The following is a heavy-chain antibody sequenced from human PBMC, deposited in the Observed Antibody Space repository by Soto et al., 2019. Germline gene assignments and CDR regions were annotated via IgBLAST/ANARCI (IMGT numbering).Heavy chain of an antibody. CDR2: IIPIFGTA. J-gene: IGHJ3*02. V-gene: IGHV1-69*13. D-gene: IGHD2-15*01. Sequence: SVKVSCKASGGTFSSYSISWVRQAPGQGLEWMGGIIPIFGTANYAQKFQGRVTITADESTSTAYMELSSLRSEDTAVYYCARGYTGPGGKRWDGAFDIWGQGTMVTVSS. CDR3: ARGYTGPGGKRWDGAFDI. CDR1: GGTFSSYS.